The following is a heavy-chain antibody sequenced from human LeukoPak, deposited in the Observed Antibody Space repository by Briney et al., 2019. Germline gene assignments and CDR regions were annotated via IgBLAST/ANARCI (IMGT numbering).Heavy chain of an antibody. CDR3: ARDYWWNYDY. D-gene: IGHD1-7*01. CDR1: GFTFSDYA. CDR2: ISKDGSDK. V-gene: IGHV3-30-3*01. Sequence: GRSLRLSCAASGFTFSDYAMHWVRQAPGRGLEWVAVISKDGSDKYYPGSVRGRFTISRDNSKNTIYLQMDSLRAEDTAIYYCARDYWWNYDYWGQGTLVTVSS. J-gene: IGHJ4*02.